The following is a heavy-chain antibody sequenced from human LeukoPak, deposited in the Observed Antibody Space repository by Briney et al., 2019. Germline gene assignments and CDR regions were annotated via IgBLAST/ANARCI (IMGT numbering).Heavy chain of an antibody. CDR1: GFTFDDYA. Sequence: GRSLRLSCAASGFTFDDYAMHWVRQAPGKGREWVSGISWNSGSIDYAGSVKGRFTISRDNAKNSLYLQMNSLRAKDMALYYCTKDRGSRQWLVAPDYWGQGTLVTVSS. CDR2: ISWNSGSI. CDR3: TKDRGSRQWLVAPDY. D-gene: IGHD6-19*01. V-gene: IGHV3-9*03. J-gene: IGHJ4*02.